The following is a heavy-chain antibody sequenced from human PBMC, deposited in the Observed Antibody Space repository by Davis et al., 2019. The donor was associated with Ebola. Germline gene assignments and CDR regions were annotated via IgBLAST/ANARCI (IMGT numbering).Heavy chain of an antibody. J-gene: IGHJ3*02. Sequence: MPSETLSFTCTVSGGSISSYYWSWIRQPPGKGLEWIGYIYYSGSTNYNPSLKSRVTISVDTSKNQFSLKLSSVTAADTAVYYCARRGHYYDSSGYHAGAFDIWGQGTMVTVSS. CDR3: ARRGHYYDSSGYHAGAFDI. CDR2: IYYSGST. CDR1: GGSISSYY. D-gene: IGHD3-22*01. V-gene: IGHV4-59*08.